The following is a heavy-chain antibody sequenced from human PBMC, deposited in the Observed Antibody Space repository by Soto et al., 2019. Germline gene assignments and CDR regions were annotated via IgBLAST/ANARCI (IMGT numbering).Heavy chain of an antibody. CDR3: TRDASRDSSARGWFDP. D-gene: IGHD6-13*01. V-gene: IGHV3-21*01. J-gene: IGHJ5*02. CDR2: ISSNNAYI. CDR1: GFPLRSFT. Sequence: GGSLRLSCAASGFPLRSFTMNWVRQAPGKGLELVSTISSNNAYIYYTDALRGRFTISRDNAKNSLHLQMNSLRAEDTAVYYCTRDASRDSSARGWFDPWGPGTLVTVSS.